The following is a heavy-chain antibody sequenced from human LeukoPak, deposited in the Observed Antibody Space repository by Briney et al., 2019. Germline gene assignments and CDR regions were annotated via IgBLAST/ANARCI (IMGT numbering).Heavy chain of an antibody. D-gene: IGHD6-13*01. CDR3: ARSGTYQHSSSYDY. CDR2: INHSGSS. CDR1: GESFKDYY. V-gene: IGHV4-34*01. J-gene: IGHJ4*02. Sequence: KASETLSLTCAVYGESFKDYYWNWIRQPPGKVLEWIGEINHSGSSNYNPSLKSRVTISVDTSKNQFSLKLSSVTAADTAVYYCARSGTYQHSSSYDYWGQGTLVTVSS.